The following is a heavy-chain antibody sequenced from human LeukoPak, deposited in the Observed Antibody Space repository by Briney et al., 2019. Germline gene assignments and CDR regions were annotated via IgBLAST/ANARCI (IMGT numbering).Heavy chain of an antibody. J-gene: IGHJ4*02. CDR2: IIPILGIA. CDR1: GYTFTSYD. V-gene: IGHV1-69*04. Sequence: SVKVSFKASGYTFTSYDINWVRHATGQGLELMGRIIPILGIANYAQKFQGRVTITADKSTSTAYMELSSLRSEDTAVYYCARDIGITGTTGYFDYWGQGTLVTVSS. D-gene: IGHD1-20*01. CDR3: ARDIGITGTTGYFDY.